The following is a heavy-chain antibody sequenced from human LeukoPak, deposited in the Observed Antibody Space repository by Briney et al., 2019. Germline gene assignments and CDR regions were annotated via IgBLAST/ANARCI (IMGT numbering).Heavy chain of an antibody. CDR1: GGSISSGVYY. D-gene: IGHD2-2*01. CDR3: ARDCSSTSCDGGAYYYYYGMDV. V-gene: IGHV4-30-4*01. CDR2: IYYSGST. Sequence: SQTLSLTCTVSGGSISSGVYYWSWIRQPPGKGLEWIGYIYYSGSTYYNPSLKSRVTISVDTSKNQFSLKLSSVTAADTAVYYCARDCSSTSCDGGAYYYYYGMDVWGQGTTVTVSS. J-gene: IGHJ6*02.